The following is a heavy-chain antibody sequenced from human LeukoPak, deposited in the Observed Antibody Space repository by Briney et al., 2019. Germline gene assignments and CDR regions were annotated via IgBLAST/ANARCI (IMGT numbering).Heavy chain of an antibody. V-gene: IGHV4-61*01. CDR1: GGSVSSGSYY. Sequence: PSETLSLTCTVPGGSVSSGSYYWSWTRQPPGKGLEWIAFIYYSGSANYNPSLKSRVTISVDTSKNQFSLKLSSVTTADTAVYYCARGRDYYDTSAGYWGQGTLVTVSS. CDR3: ARGRDYYDTSAGY. J-gene: IGHJ4*02. CDR2: IYYSGSA. D-gene: IGHD3-22*01.